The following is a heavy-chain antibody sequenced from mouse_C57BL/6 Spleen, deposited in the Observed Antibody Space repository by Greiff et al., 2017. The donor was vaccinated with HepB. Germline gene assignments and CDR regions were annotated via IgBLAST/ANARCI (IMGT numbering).Heavy chain of an antibody. Sequence: EVKLVESGPELAKPGASVKISCKASGYSFTGYYMNWVKQSPEKSLEWIGEINPSTGGTTYNQKFKAKATLTVDKSSSTAYMQLKSLTAEDSAVYYCARLFPYYDYDAAAYWGQGTLVTVSA. CDR1: GYSFTGYY. CDR2: INPSTGGT. J-gene: IGHJ3*01. D-gene: IGHD2-4*01. V-gene: IGHV1-42*01. CDR3: ARLFPYYDYDAAAY.